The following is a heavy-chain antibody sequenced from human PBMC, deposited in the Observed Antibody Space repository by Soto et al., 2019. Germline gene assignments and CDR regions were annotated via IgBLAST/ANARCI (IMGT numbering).Heavy chain of an antibody. V-gene: IGHV4-59*01. CDR3: AREILTGFDY. D-gene: IGHD3-9*01. J-gene: IGHJ4*02. CDR2: IYYSGST. CDR1: GGSISSYY. Sequence: SETLSLTCTVSGGSISSYYWSWIRQPPGKGLEWIGYIYYSGSTNYNPSLKSRVTISVDTSKNQFSLKLSSVTAADTAVYYCAREILTGFDYWGQGTLVTVSS.